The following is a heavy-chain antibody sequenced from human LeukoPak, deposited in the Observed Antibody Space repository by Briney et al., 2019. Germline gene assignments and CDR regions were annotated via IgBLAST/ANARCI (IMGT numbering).Heavy chain of an antibody. CDR1: GGSFSGYY. J-gene: IGHJ5*02. D-gene: IGHD6-13*01. CDR2: INHSGST. Sequence: SETLSLTCAVYGGSFSGYYWSWIRQPPGKGLEWIGEINHSGSTNYNPSLKSRVTISVDTSKNQFSLKLSSVTAADTVVYYCARGKDSRWFDPWGQGTLVTVSS. V-gene: IGHV4-34*01. CDR3: ARGKDSRWFDP.